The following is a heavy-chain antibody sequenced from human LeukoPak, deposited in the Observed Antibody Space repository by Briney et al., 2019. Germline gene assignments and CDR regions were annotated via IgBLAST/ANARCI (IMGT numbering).Heavy chain of an antibody. CDR3: ARQSGSYCGSTSCYAYYGMDV. Sequence: GESLKISCQASGYSFTGYWIGWVRQMPGKGLEWMGIIYPGDSDTRYSPSFQGQVTISADKSISTAYLQWSSLKASDTAMYYCARQSGSYCGSTSCYAYYGMDVWGQGTTVTVSS. CDR1: GYSFTGYW. V-gene: IGHV5-51*01. D-gene: IGHD2-2*01. CDR2: IYPGDSDT. J-gene: IGHJ6*02.